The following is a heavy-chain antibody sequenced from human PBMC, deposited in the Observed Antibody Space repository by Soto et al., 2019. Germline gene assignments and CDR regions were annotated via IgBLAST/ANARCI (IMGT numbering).Heavy chain of an antibody. CDR1: GGSMNVYY. D-gene: IGHD3-22*01. CDR3: ARYSPAKKTYDSNPGWFDP. CDR2: VRDTGST. Sequence: PSETLSLTCTVSGGSMNVYYWTWLRQPPGKGLEWIGYVRDTGSTNYNPSFKSRVTISIDTSEKQFSLSLNSVTTADTAVYFCARYSPAKKTYDSNPGWFDPRGQGSLVTVS. V-gene: IGHV4-59*01. J-gene: IGHJ5*02.